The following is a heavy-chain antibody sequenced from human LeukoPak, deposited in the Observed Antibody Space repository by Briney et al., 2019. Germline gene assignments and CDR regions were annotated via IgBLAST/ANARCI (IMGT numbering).Heavy chain of an antibody. V-gene: IGHV1-69*04. CDR1: GGTFSSYA. J-gene: IGHJ6*02. CDR2: IIPILGIA. D-gene: IGHD3-10*01. CDR3: ARSVTMVRSYYQYYGMDV. Sequence: SVKVSCKASGGTFSSYAISWVRQAPGQGLEWMGRIIPILGIANYAQKFQGRVTMTRDTSTSTVYMELYSLRSEDTAVYYCARSVTMVRSYYQYYGMDVWGQGTTVTVSS.